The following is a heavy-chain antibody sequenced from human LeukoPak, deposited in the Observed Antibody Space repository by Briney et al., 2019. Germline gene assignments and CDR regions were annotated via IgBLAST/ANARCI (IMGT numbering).Heavy chain of an antibody. CDR3: ARSRYGVVALFDY. Sequence: PGGSLRLSCAASGFTFSSYWMHWVRHAPGKGLVWVSRINSDETSTSYADSVKGRFTISRDNAKKTLYLQMNSLRAEDTAVYYCARSRYGVVALFDYWDQGTLVTVSS. J-gene: IGHJ4*02. CDR2: INSDETST. CDR1: GFTFSSYW. D-gene: IGHD2-15*01. V-gene: IGHV3-74*01.